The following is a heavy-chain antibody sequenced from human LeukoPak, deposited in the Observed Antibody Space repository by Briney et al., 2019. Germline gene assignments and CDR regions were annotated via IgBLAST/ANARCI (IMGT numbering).Heavy chain of an antibody. CDR1: GGSISSGDYY. Sequence: SQTLSLTCPVSGGSISSGDYYWSWIRQPPGKGLEWIGYIYYSGSTYYNPSLKSRVTISVETSKNQFSLKLSSVSAADPAVYYCARDRRASPYYYVSVYYYGMDVRGQGTTVTVSS. CDR2: IYYSGST. J-gene: IGHJ6*02. CDR3: ARDRRASPYYYVSVYYYGMDV. D-gene: IGHD3-10*01. V-gene: IGHV4-30-4*01.